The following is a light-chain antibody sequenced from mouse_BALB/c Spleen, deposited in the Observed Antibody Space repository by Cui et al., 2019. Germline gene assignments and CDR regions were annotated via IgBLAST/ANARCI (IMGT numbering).Light chain of an antibody. CDR3: QQWSSNPLT. V-gene: IGKV4-72*01. J-gene: IGKJ5*01. Sequence: QIVLSQSPAILSASPGEKVTLTCSASSSVSYMHWYQQKPGSAPKPWIYATSNLASGVPARFSGSGSGTSYSLTISRLEAEDAATYYCQQWSSNPLTFGAGTKLELK. CDR2: ATS. CDR1: SSVSY.